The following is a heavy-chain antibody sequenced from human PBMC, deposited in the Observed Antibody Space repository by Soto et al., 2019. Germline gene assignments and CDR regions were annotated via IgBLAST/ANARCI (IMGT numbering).Heavy chain of an antibody. J-gene: IGHJ5*02. CDR1: GVSIINTSYY. CDR2: VYFDGTT. Sequence: SETLSLTCNVFGVSIINTSYYWGWIRQPPGKGLEWIGTVYFDGTTFYNPSLKSRLIISVDTSKNQFSLSLTSVTSADTAFYYCARHGSSWGQGTLVTVSS. CDR3: ARHGSS. V-gene: IGHV4-39*01.